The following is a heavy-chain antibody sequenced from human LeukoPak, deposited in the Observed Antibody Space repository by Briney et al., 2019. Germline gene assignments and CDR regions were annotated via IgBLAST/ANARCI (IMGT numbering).Heavy chain of an antibody. Sequence: PSETLSLTCTVSGGSISSGDYYWSWIRQPPGKGLEWIGYIYYSGSTYYNPSLKSRVTISVDTSKNQFSLKLSSVTAADTAVYCCARLGRWLQFDAFDIWGQGTMVTVSS. CDR1: GGSISSGDYY. CDR2: IYYSGST. CDR3: ARLGRWLQFDAFDI. V-gene: IGHV4-30-4*01. J-gene: IGHJ3*02. D-gene: IGHD5-24*01.